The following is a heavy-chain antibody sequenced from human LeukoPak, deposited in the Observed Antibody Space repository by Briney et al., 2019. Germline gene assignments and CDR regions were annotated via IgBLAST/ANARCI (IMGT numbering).Heavy chain of an antibody. CDR2: INAGNGNT. J-gene: IGHJ4*02. Sequence: ASVKVSCTASGYTFTSYAMHWVRQAPGQRLEWMGWINAGNGNTKYSQKFQGRVTITRDTSASTAYMELSSLRSEDTAVYYCVRVTMIVDSPLGYWGQGTLVTVSS. V-gene: IGHV1-3*01. D-gene: IGHD3-22*01. CDR3: VRVTMIVDSPLGY. CDR1: GYTFTSYA.